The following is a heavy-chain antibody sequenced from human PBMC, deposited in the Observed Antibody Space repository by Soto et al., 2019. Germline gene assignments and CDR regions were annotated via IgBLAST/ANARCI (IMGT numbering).Heavy chain of an antibody. CDR3: AKTAGITMVRGVLDS. CDR1: GFTFVSYA. V-gene: IGHV3-23*01. Sequence: LLESGGGLVQPGGSLKLSCAASGFTFVSYAMTWVRQAPGKGLEWVSTISVSGTYTYYADSVEGRFTISRDNSKNTLYLQMNGLRAEDTAVYYCAKTAGITMVRGVLDSWGQGTLVTVSS. CDR2: ISVSGTYT. D-gene: IGHD3-10*01. J-gene: IGHJ4*02.